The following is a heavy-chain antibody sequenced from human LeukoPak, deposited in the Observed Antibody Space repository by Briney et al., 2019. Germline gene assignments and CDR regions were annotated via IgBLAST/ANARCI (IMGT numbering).Heavy chain of an antibody. CDR3: TKSFGSSGGEALDY. J-gene: IGHJ4*02. CDR2: IRSKAFRGTT. CDR1: GFSFGDYA. Sequence: GGSLRLSCTASGFSFGDYAVNWVRQAPGKGLEWVSFIRSKAFRGTTEYAASVKGRFTISRDDSKNIAYLQMNSLKIEDTAVYYCTKSFGSSGGEALDYWGQGTLVTVFS. V-gene: IGHV3-49*04. D-gene: IGHD6-19*01.